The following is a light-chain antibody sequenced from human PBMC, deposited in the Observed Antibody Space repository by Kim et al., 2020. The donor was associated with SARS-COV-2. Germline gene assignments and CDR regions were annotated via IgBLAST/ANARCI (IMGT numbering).Light chain of an antibody. CDR3: QQYDSSLCT. Sequence: EVVLSQSPGTLSLSPGERATLSCRASQSISSRSLAWYQHIPGRAPRLLIYGASIRATGVPDRFSGSGSGRDFTLTISRLEPEDSAVYYCQQYDSSLCTFGQGTKLEI. J-gene: IGKJ2*02. V-gene: IGKV3-20*01. CDR1: QSISSRS. CDR2: GAS.